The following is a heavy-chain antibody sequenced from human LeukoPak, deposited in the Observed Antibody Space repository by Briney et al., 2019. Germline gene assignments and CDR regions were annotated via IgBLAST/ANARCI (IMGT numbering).Heavy chain of an antibody. J-gene: IGHJ5*02. D-gene: IGHD2-15*01. Sequence: GGSLRLSCAASGFTFSSYAMSWVRQAPGKGLEWVSVISGSGGSTYYADSVKGRFTISRDNSKNTLFLQMNSLRAEDPAVYYCATPFLCPPWYSFAPWGKETLVP. CDR3: ATPFLCPPWYSFAP. CDR1: GFTFSSYA. V-gene: IGHV3-23*01. CDR2: ISGSGGST.